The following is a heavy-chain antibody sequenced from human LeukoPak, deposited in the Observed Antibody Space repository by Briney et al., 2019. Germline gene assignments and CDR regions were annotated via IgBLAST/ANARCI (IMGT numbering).Heavy chain of an antibody. CDR1: GGSFSGYY. CDR2: INHSGST. V-gene: IGHV4-34*01. D-gene: IGHD3-22*01. Sequence: PSETLSLTCAVYGGSFSGYYWSWIRQPPGKGLEWIGEINHSGSTNYNPSLKSRVTISVDTSKNQFSLKLSSVTAADTAVYYCARDYYDSSGLSLDWFDPWGQGTLVTVSS. J-gene: IGHJ5*02. CDR3: ARDYYDSSGLSLDWFDP.